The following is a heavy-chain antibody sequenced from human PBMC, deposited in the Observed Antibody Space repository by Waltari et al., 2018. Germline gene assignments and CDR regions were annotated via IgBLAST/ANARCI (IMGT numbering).Heavy chain of an antibody. CDR2: IYHSGST. Sequence: QVQLQESGPGLVKPSETLSLTCTVSGYSISSGYYWGWIRQPPGKGLEWIGSIYHSGSTYYNPSLKSRVTISVDTSKNQFSLKLSSVTAADTAVYYCAREPPMAVWGQGTLVTVSS. J-gene: IGHJ4*02. CDR3: AREPPMAV. V-gene: IGHV4-38-2*02. CDR1: GYSISSGYY.